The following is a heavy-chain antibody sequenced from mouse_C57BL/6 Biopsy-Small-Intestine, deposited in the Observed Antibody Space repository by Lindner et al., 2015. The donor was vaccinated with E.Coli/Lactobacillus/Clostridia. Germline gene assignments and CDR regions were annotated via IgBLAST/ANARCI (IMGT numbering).Heavy chain of an antibody. D-gene: IGHD2-3*01. V-gene: IGHV3-5*01. Sequence: VQLQESGPGLVKPSQTVFLTCTVTGISITTGNYRWNWIRQFPGNKLEWIGYIYYSGTITYNPPLTSRTTITRDTPKNQFFLEMNSLTAEDTATYYCARDDGYYYAMDYWGQGTSVTVSS. CDR3: ARDDGYYYAMDY. CDR1: GISITTGNYR. CDR2: IYYSGTI. J-gene: IGHJ4*01.